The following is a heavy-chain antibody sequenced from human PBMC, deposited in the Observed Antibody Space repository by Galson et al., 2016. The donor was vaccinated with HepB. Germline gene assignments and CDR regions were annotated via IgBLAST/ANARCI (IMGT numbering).Heavy chain of an antibody. J-gene: IGHJ4*02. CDR3: ARDNYGYANFFDY. CDR1: GFPFSSHA. D-gene: IGHD5-18*01. Sequence: SLRLSCAASGFPFSSHALNWVRQAPGKGLEWVAVISNDGSKTNYADSVKGRFTISRDDSKNTLYLQMSSLTVEDTAAYYCARDNYGYANFFDYWGQGTQVTVSS. V-gene: IGHV3-30-3*01. CDR2: ISNDGSKT.